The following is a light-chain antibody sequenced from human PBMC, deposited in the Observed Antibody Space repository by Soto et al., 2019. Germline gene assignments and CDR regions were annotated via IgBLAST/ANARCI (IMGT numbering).Light chain of an antibody. J-gene: IGKJ4*01. V-gene: IGKV3D-15*02. CDR3: QQYSTSPT. Sequence: PGDRVTITLRASNVVSSYLAWYQQKPGQAPRLLIYGASTRATGIPARFSGSGSGTEFTLTISSLQSEDFAVYYCQQYSTSPTFGEGTKVDIK. CDR1: NVVSSY. CDR2: GAS.